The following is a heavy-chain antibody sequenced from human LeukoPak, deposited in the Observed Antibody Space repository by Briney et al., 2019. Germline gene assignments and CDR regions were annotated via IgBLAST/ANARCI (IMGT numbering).Heavy chain of an antibody. Sequence: SETLSLTRTVSGGSISSHYWSWIRQPPGKGLEWIGYIYYSGSTNYNPSLKSRVTISVDTSKNQFSLKLSSVTAADTAVYYCARDTGGANFDYWGQGTLVTVSS. CDR1: GGSISSHY. J-gene: IGHJ4*02. V-gene: IGHV4-59*11. CDR2: IYYSGST. CDR3: ARDTGGANFDY. D-gene: IGHD2-8*02.